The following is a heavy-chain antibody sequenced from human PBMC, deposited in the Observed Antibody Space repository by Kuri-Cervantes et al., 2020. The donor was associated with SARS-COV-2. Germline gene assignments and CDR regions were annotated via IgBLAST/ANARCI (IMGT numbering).Heavy chain of an antibody. CDR1: GGSTSSQSYY. Sequence: SETLSLTCTVSGGSTSSQSYYWGWIRQPPGKGLEWIGSVYYSGTTYYNPSLKSRVTISVDTSKNQFSLKLSSVTAADTAVYYCARTSYGSALYWGQGTLVTVSS. D-gene: IGHD3-10*01. CDR2: VYYSGTT. V-gene: IGHV4-39*07. CDR3: ARTSYGSALY. J-gene: IGHJ4*02.